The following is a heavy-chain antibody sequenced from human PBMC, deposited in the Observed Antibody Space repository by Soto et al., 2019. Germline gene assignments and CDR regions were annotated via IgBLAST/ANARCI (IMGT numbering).Heavy chain of an antibody. CDR2: FNPYDGET. CDR1: GYTFTSYY. Sequence: ASVKVSCKASGYTFTSYYMHWVRQAPGKGPEGMGCFNPYDGETNYAQKFQGRVTMTEDTSTDTAYMELSSLRSEDTAVYYCATGKTTVIGYWGQGTLVTVSS. CDR3: ATGKTTVIGY. J-gene: IGHJ4*02. D-gene: IGHD4-17*01. V-gene: IGHV1-24*01.